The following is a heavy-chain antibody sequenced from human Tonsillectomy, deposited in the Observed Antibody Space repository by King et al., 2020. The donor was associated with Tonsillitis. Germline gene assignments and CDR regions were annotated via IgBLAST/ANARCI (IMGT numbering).Heavy chain of an antibody. V-gene: IGHV1-8*02. CDR1: GYTFTSYD. D-gene: IGHD3-10*01. CDR3: ARGLRFAELLPDY. CDR2: MNPNSGNT. Sequence: VQLVESGAEVKKPGASVKVSCKASGYTFTSYDIHWVRQATGQGLEWMTWMNPNSGNTGYAQKFQGRVTMTRDTSITTAYMELSSLTSEDTAVYYCARGLRFAELLPDYWGQGTLVTVSS. J-gene: IGHJ4*02.